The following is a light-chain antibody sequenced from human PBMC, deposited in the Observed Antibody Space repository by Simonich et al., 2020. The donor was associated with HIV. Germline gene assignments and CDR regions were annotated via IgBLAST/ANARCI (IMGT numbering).Light chain of an antibody. V-gene: IGKV3-15*01. J-gene: IGKJ4*01. CDR3: QQYNNWPT. CDR1: QSVSRS. CDR2: GAS. Sequence: EIVMTQSPATLSVSPGERATHSCRASQSVSRSLAWYQQKPGQAPRLISYGASTRATGIPARFSGSGSGTEFTLTISSMQSEDFAVYYWQQYNNWPTFGGGTKVEIK.